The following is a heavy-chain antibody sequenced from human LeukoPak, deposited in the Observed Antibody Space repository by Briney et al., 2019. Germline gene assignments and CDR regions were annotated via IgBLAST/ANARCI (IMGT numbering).Heavy chain of an antibody. D-gene: IGHD6-19*01. J-gene: IGHJ5*02. Sequence: GGSLRLSCAASGFTFSSYWMSWVRQAPGKGLEWVANIKQDGSEKYYVDSVKGGFTICRDNAKNSLYLQMNSLRAEDTAVYYCARGGWNPRKNWFDPWGQGTLVTVSS. CDR1: GFTFSSYW. CDR2: IKQDGSEK. CDR3: ARGGWNPRKNWFDP. V-gene: IGHV3-7*04.